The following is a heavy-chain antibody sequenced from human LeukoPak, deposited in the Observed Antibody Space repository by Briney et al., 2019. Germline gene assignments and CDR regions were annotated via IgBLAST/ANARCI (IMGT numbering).Heavy chain of an antibody. CDR2: IWSDENTK. J-gene: IGHJ4*02. CDR3: ANVDYGSGSYVN. Sequence: PGRSLRLSCVASGFTFSSYGMHWVRQAPGKGLEWVAIIWSDENTKYYADSVKGRFTISRDNSKNTLYLQMNSLRAEDTAVYYCANVDYGSGSYVNWGQGTLVTVSS. CDR1: GFTFSSYG. D-gene: IGHD3-10*01. V-gene: IGHV3-33*06.